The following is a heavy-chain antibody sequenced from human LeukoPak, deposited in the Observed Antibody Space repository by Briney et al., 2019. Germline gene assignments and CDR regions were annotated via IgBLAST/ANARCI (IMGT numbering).Heavy chain of an antibody. CDR2: ISGSGGST. CDR3: ARDHSHDFWSGYYAY. CDR1: GFTFSSYA. Sequence: QPGGSLRLSCAASGFTFSSYAMSWVRQAPGKGLEWVSAISGSGGSTYYADSVKGRFTISRDNAKNSLYLQMNSLRAEDTAVYYCARDHSHDFWSGYYAYWGQGTLVTVSS. J-gene: IGHJ4*02. V-gene: IGHV3-23*01. D-gene: IGHD3-3*01.